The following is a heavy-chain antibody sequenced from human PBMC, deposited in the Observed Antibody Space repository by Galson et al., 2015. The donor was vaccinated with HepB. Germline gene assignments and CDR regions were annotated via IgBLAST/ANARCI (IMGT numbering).Heavy chain of an antibody. CDR2: IIPMFGTA. D-gene: IGHD2-21*01. CDR1: GGTFRSFG. V-gene: IGHV1-69*01. Sequence: SGGTFRSFGLSWVRQAPGQGLEWMGGIIPMFGTANYAQKFQGRFTITADESTSTAYMELSSLRSEDTAVYYCARERGLAGDNSGRGMDVWGQGTTVTVSS. CDR3: ARERGLAGDNSGRGMDV. J-gene: IGHJ6*02.